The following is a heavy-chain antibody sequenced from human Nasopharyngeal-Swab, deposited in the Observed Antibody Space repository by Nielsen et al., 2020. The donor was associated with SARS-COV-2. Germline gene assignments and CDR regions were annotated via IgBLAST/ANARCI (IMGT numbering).Heavy chain of an antibody. J-gene: IGHJ6*02. V-gene: IGHV7-4-1*02. CDR2: INTNTGNP. D-gene: IGHD3-3*01. CDR3: ARVRDAYYDFWSGYGMDV. Sequence: WVRQAPGQGLEWMGWINTNTGNPTHAQGFTGRFVFSLDTSVSTAYLQISSLKAEDTAVYYCARVRDAYYDFWSGYGMDVWGQGTTVTVSS.